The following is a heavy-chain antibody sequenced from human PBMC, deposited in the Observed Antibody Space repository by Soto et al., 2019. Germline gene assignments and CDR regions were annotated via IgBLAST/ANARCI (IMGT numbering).Heavy chain of an antibody. CDR3: AGRSSLASVQLFFREISNYNWFDP. CDR1: NGSISSPIYY. Sequence: QMQLQESGPGLVRPSETLSLTCTVSNGSISSPIYYWGWIRQPPGKGLEWIGSIHQTGSTYYNPSLQGRVTMSVDTSKNQFSLKLSSVTAADTAMYFCAGRSSLASVQLFFREISNYNWFDPWGQGTLVTVSS. CDR2: IHQTGST. D-gene: IGHD1-1*01. J-gene: IGHJ5*02. V-gene: IGHV4-39*01.